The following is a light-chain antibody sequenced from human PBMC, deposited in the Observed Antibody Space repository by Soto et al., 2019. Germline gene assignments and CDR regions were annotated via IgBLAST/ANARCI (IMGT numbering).Light chain of an antibody. CDR2: AAS. CDR1: QSISSY. CDR3: QQSYSTPIT. J-gene: IGKJ5*01. V-gene: IGKV1-39*01. Sequence: DIQMTQSPSSRSASVGDRVTITFRASQSISSYLNWYQQKPGKAPKLLIYAASSLQSGVPSRFSGSGSGTDFTLTISSLQPEDFATYYCQQSYSTPITFGQGTRLEIK.